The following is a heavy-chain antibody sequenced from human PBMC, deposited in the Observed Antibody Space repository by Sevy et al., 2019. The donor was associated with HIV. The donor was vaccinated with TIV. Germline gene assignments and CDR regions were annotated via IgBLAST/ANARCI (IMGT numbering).Heavy chain of an antibody. V-gene: IGHV1-18*01. J-gene: IGHJ3*02. D-gene: IGHD3-10*01. CDR3: ARDGGYYGSGSSDAFDI. CDR2: ISSYNGQT. CDR1: GYTFTTYG. Sequence: ASVKVSCKASGYTFTTYGISWVRQAPGQGLEWMGWISSYNGQTNYAQKFQGRVTMTTDTSTTTAYMELRTLRSDDTAVYHGARDGGYYGSGSSDAFDIWGQGTMVTVSS.